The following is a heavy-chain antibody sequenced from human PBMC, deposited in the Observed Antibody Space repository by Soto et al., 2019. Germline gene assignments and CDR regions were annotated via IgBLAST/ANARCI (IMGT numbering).Heavy chain of an antibody. CDR2: ISYSWTT. Sequence: QVQLQESGPGLVKPSQTLSLTCTVSGASISSGGYYWSWLRQSPGKGLEWIAYISYSWTTYYNPSLKSRLGVSADTCKNHFFLELKSVTVADTAVYYCGTVRASWYIDYWGQGTLVTVFS. D-gene: IGHD2-2*01. J-gene: IGHJ4*02. V-gene: IGHV4-30-4*01. CDR1: GASISSGGYY. CDR3: GTVRASWYIDY.